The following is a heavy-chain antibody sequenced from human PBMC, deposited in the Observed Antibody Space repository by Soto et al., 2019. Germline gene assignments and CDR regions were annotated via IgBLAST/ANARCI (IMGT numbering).Heavy chain of an antibody. CDR3: AASCVGCGGFNYYGMDV. J-gene: IGHJ6*02. V-gene: IGHV4-31*03. CDR2: IYYSGST. D-gene: IGHD2-21*01. CDR1: GGSISSGGYY. Sequence: QVQLQESGPGLVKPSQTLSLTCTVSGGSISSGGYYWSWIRQHPGKALEWIGYIYYSGSTSYNPYRKSRVTTSVDTSKNQFSLKLSSVTAADTAVYYCAASCVGCGGFNYYGMDVWGQGTTVTVSS.